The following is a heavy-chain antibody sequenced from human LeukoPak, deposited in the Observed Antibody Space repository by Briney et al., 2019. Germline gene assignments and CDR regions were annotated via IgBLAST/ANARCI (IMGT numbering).Heavy chain of an antibody. V-gene: IGHV1-69*05. J-gene: IGHJ5*02. CDR2: ITPIFGTA. D-gene: IGHD3-22*01. CDR3: AREGGTYYYDSSGRNNWFDP. Sequence: SVKVSCKASGGTFSSYAISWVRQAPGQGLEWMGGITPIFGTANYAQKFQGRVTITTDESTSTAYMELSSLRSEDTAVYYCAREGGTYYYDSSGRNNWFDPWGQGTLVTVSS. CDR1: GGTFSSYA.